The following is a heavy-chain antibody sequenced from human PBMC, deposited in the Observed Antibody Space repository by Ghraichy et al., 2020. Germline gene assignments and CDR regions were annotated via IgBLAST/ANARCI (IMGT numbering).Heavy chain of an antibody. J-gene: IGHJ5*02. CDR2: IWYDGSNK. CDR1: GFTFSSYG. D-gene: IGHD3-16*01. Sequence: GGSLRLSCAASGFTFSSYGMHWVRQAPGKGLEWVAVIWYDGSNKYYADSVKGRFTISRDNSKNTLYLQMNSLRAEDTAVYYCARDGEVLRAFGDDVGSWFDPWGQGTLVTVSS. V-gene: IGHV3-33*01. CDR3: ARDGEVLRAFGDDVGSWFDP.